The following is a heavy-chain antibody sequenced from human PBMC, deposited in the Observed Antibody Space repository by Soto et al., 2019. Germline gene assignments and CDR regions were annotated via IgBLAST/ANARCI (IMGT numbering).Heavy chain of an antibody. CDR2: FSLSGTT. CDR3: ARGMTPPGAPAWYYFDS. D-gene: IGHD2-8*02. V-gene: IGHV4-4*07. CDR1: GASITGSSY. J-gene: IGHJ4*02. Sequence: PSETLSLTYTVSGASITGSSYWSWIRQPAGKGLEWIGRFSLSGTTNYNPSLRSRVTMSADVSKNQFSLRPTSVTAADTALYYCARGMTPPGAPAWYYFDSWGQGTLVTVSS.